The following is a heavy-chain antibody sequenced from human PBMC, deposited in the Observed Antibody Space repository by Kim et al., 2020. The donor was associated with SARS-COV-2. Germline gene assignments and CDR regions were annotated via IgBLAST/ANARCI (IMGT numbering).Heavy chain of an antibody. Sequence: SETLSLTCAVYGGSFSGYYWSWIRQPPGKGLEWIGEINHSGSTNYNPSLKSRVTISVDTSKNQFSLKLSSVTAADTAVYYCASRRGYSYGYSYWGQGTLVTVSS. V-gene: IGHV4-34*01. CDR3: ASRRGYSYGYSY. D-gene: IGHD5-18*01. J-gene: IGHJ4*02. CDR2: INHSGST. CDR1: GGSFSGYY.